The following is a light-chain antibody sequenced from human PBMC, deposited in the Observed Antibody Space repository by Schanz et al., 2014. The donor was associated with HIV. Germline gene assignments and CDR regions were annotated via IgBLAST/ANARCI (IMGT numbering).Light chain of an antibody. V-gene: IGLV2-14*01. CDR1: SSDVGGYNY. CDR2: EVS. CDR3: SSYTSSSTWG. J-gene: IGLJ3*02. Sequence: QSALTQPPSASGSPGQSVTISCTGTSSDVGGYNYVSWYQQHPGKAPKLMIYEVSERPSGVSSRFSGSKFGDTASLTISGLQAEDEADYYCSSYTSSSTWGFGGGTKLTVL.